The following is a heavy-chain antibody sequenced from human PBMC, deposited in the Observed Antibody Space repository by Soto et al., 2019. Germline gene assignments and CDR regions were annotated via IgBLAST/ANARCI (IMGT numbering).Heavy chain of an antibody. V-gene: IGHV1-2*02. CDR2: INPNSGGT. D-gene: IGHD3-10*01. J-gene: IGHJ6*02. CDR3: ARVAVVRRNYYYYGMDV. Sequence: AAVKVSCKASGYTFTGYYMHWVRQAPGQGLEWMGWINPNSGGTNYAQKFQGRVTMTRDTSISTAYTELSRLRSDDTAVYYCARVAVVRRNYYYYGMDVWGQRTTVTVSS. CDR1: GYTFTGYY.